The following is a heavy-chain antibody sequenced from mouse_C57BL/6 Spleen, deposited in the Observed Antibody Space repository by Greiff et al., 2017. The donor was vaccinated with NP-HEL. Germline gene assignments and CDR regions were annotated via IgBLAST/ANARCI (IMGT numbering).Heavy chain of an antibody. Sequence: EVRLVESEGGLVQPGSSMKLSCTASGFTFSDYYMAWVRQVPEKGLEWVANINYDGSSTYYLDSLKSRFIISRDNAKNILYLQMSSLKSEDTATYYCARVGYPYAMDYWGQRTSVTVSS. J-gene: IGHJ4*01. V-gene: IGHV5-16*01. CDR2: INYDGSST. CDR1: GFTFSDYY. CDR3: ARVGYPYAMDY. D-gene: IGHD2-14*01.